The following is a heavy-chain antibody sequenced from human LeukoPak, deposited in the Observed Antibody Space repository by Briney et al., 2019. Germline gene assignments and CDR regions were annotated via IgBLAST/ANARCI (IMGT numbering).Heavy chain of an antibody. CDR2: IKQDGSEK. CDR1: GFTFSSYW. J-gene: IGHJ4*02. CDR3: ARGGLRLLEWLSPFDY. Sequence: PGGSLRLSCAASGFTFSSYWMSWVRQAPGKGLEWVANIKQDGSEKYYVDSVKGRFIISRDNAKNSLYLQMNSLRVEDTAVYYYARGGLRLLEWLSPFDYWGQGTLVTVSS. V-gene: IGHV3-7*01. D-gene: IGHD3-3*01.